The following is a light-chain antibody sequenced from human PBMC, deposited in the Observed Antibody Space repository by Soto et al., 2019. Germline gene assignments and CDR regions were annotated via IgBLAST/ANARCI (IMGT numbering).Light chain of an antibody. CDR3: CSYTGSNNRV. Sequence: QSALTQPPSASGSPGQSVTISFIGTSSDVGGYNYVSWYQQHPGKAPKLMIYEVTERPSGVPDRFSGSKSGNTASLTVSGLQAEDEADYYCCSYTGSNNRVFGGGTKVTVL. J-gene: IGLJ3*02. V-gene: IGLV2-8*01. CDR1: SSDVGGYNY. CDR2: EVT.